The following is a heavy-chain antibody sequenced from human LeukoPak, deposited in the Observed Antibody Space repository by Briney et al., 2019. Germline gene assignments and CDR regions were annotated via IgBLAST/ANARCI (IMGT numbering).Heavy chain of an antibody. J-gene: IGHJ4*02. D-gene: IGHD2-21*02. CDR3: VREGNELLSKNFDY. V-gene: IGHV1-2*02. CDR2: INPHSGGT. Sequence: ASVKVSCKASGFTFTGYYIHWVRQAPGQGLEWMGYINPHSGGTSSPQKFQGRVTMTTDTSISAAYMELSSLISDDTAMYYCVREGNELLSKNFDYWGQGALVTVSS. CDR1: GFTFTGYY.